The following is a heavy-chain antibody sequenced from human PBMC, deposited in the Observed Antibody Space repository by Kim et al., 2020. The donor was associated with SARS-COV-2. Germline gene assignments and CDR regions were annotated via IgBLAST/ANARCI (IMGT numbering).Heavy chain of an antibody. V-gene: IGHV3-15*01. Sequence: GGSLRLSCAASGFTFSNAWMSWVRQAPGKGLEWVGRIKSKTDGGTTDYAAPVKGRFTISRDDSKNTLYLQMYSLKTEDTAVYYCTTVLRYFDWTIIGDYYYYYGMDVWGQGTTVTVSS. CDR3: TTVLRYFDWTIIGDYYYYYGMDV. CDR2: IKSKTDGGTT. J-gene: IGHJ6*02. CDR1: GFTFSNAW. D-gene: IGHD3-9*01.